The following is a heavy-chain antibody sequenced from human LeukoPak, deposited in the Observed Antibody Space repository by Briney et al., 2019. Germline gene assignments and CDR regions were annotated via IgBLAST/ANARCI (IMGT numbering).Heavy chain of an antibody. J-gene: IGHJ4*02. CDR2: IIPILGIA. CDR3: ARASPPMDYYDSSGDFDY. CDR1: GGTFSSYA. D-gene: IGHD3-22*01. Sequence: SVKVSCKASGGTFSSYAISWVRQAPGQGLEWMGRIIPILGIANYAQKFQGRVTITADKSTSTAYMELSSLRSEDTAVYYCARASPPMDYYDSSGDFDYWGQGTLVTVSS. V-gene: IGHV1-69*04.